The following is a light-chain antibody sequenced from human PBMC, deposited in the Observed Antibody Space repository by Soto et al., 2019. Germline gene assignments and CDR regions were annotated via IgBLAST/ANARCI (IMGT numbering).Light chain of an antibody. CDR1: ANDVGGHNY. Sequence: QSVPTQPRSVSGSPGQSATISCTGTANDVGGHNYVSWYQQHPGEAPKLLIYDVTERPSGVPDRFSGSKSGNTASLTISGLQTEDEADYYCYSYAGTYTFVFGTGTKVTVL. J-gene: IGLJ1*01. V-gene: IGLV2-11*01. CDR2: DVT. CDR3: YSYAGTYTFV.